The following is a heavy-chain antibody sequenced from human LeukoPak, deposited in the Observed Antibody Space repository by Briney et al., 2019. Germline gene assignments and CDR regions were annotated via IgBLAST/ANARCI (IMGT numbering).Heavy chain of an antibody. CDR3: ARTTEGGYTYDYFYYYYMDV. CDR2: ISTSGNT. V-gene: IGHV4-61*02. D-gene: IGHD5-18*01. Sequence: PSETLSLTCTVSGDSISSVGYYWSWIRQPAGKGLEWIGRISTSGNTKYKPSLMSRVTISIDTSKNQFYVKLTSVTAADTAVYYCARTTEGGYTYDYFYYYYMDVWGKGTTVTISS. J-gene: IGHJ6*03. CDR1: GDSISSVGYY.